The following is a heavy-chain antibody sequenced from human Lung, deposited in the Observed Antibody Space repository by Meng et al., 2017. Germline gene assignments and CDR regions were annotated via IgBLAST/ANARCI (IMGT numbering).Heavy chain of an antibody. CDR2: INHSGST. Sequence: RLQQCAAGRCKPSETLSLACAVSGGSFSDYYWSWIRQPPGKGLEWIGEINHSGSTNYNPSLESRATISVDTSQNNLSLKLSSVTAADSAVYYCARGPTTMAHDFDYWGQGTLVTVSS. CDR1: GGSFSDYY. J-gene: IGHJ4*02. CDR3: ARGPTTMAHDFDY. D-gene: IGHD4-11*01. V-gene: IGHV4-34*01.